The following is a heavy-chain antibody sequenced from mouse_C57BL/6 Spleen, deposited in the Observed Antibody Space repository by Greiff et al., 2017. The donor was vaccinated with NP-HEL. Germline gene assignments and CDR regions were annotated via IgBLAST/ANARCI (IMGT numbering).Heavy chain of an antibody. CDR1: GYSITSGYD. CDR2: ISYSGST. J-gene: IGHJ3*01. CDR3: AREDFSWFAY. Sequence: DVKLVESGPGMVKPSQSLSLTCTVTGYSITSGYDWHWIRHFPGNKLEWMGYISYSGSTNYNPSLKSRISITHDTSKNHIFLKLNSVTTEDTATYYCAREDFSWFAYWGQGTLVTVSA. V-gene: IGHV3-1*01.